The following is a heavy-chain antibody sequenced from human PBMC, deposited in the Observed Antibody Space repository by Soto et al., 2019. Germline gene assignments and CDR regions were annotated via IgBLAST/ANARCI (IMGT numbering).Heavy chain of an antibody. CDR1: GFTFSSYA. D-gene: IGHD5-18*01. CDR2: ISYDGSNK. CDR3: ARSRRVDTAMVIDY. V-gene: IGHV3-30-3*01. Sequence: GGSLRLSCAASGFTFSSYAMHWVRQAPGKGLEWVAVISYDGSNKYYADSVKGRFTISRDNSKNTLYLQMNSLRAEDTAVYYCARSRRVDTAMVIDYWGQGTLVTVSS. J-gene: IGHJ4*02.